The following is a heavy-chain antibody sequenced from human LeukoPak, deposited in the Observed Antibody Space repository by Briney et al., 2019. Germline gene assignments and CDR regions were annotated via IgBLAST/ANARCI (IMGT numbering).Heavy chain of an antibody. CDR3: AKDQNGDYIGVFDF. Sequence: GGSLRLSCAASGSTFSSYGMHWVRQAPGKGLEWVAVILSDGSKEFYTDSVKGRFTISRDNSKNTLYLQMNSLRAEDTAVYYCAKDQNGDYIGVFDFWAQGKMAPVS. V-gene: IGHV3-33*06. J-gene: IGHJ3*01. CDR2: ILSDGSKE. D-gene: IGHD4-17*01. CDR1: GSTFSSYG.